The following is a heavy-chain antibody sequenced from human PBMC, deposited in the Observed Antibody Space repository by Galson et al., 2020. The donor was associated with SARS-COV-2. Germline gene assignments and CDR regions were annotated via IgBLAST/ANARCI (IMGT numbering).Heavy chain of an antibody. Sequence: SETLSLTCTVSGGSISSGDYYWSWIRQPPGKGLEWIGYIYYSGSTYYNPSLKSRVTISVDTSKNQFSLKLSSVTAADTAVYYCARTLMAAGPFDYWGQGTLVTVSS. V-gene: IGHV4-30-4*08. CDR3: ARTLMAAGPFDY. D-gene: IGHD3-10*01. J-gene: IGHJ4*02. CDR1: GGSISSGDYY. CDR2: IYYSGST.